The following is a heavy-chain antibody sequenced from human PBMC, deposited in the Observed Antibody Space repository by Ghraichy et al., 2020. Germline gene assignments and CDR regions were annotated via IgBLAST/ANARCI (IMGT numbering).Heavy chain of an antibody. CDR2: IHNSGRT. V-gene: IGHV4-59*08. CDR3: AMYCSTISCSIDY. CDR1: GGSVSGYH. D-gene: IGHD2-2*01. Sequence: SETLSLTCTVSGGSVSGYHWSWIRQPPGKGLEWIGYIHNSGRTNYNPSLKSQVTISADTSKNQFSLKLSSVTAADTAVYYCAMYCSTISCSIDYWGQGTLVTVSS. J-gene: IGHJ4*02.